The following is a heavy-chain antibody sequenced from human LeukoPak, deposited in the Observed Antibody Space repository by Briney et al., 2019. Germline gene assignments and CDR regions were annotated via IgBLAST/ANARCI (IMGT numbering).Heavy chain of an antibody. J-gene: IGHJ4*02. Sequence: SETLSLTCSVSGGSISSYYWSWIRQPAGKGREWIGRIHTTGNTDYNPSLKSRVTMSVDTSKNQFSLNLSSVTAADTAVYYCARDARGWSGFDYWGQGTLVTVSS. CDR3: ARDARGWSGFDY. CDR1: GGSISSYY. V-gene: IGHV4-4*07. CDR2: IHTTGNT. D-gene: IGHD3-3*01.